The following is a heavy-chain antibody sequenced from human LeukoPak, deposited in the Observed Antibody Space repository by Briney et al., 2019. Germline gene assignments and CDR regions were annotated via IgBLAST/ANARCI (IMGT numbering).Heavy chain of an antibody. Sequence: GESLQISCKGSGYNFTNHWIGWVRRMPGKGLEWMGIIFPTDSNTRYSPSFRGQVTISADKSISTAYLQWSSLKAWDTAIYYCARHSSRWFAGGGFDIWGQGTMVSVSS. V-gene: IGHV5-51*01. CDR3: ARHSSRWFAGGGFDI. CDR1: GYNFTNHW. J-gene: IGHJ3*02. CDR2: IFPTDSNT. D-gene: IGHD6-13*01.